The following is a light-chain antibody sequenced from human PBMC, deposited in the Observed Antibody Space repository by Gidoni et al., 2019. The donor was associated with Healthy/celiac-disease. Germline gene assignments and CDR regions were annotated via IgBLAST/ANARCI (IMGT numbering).Light chain of an antibody. CDR3: AAWDDSLSGLP. J-gene: IGLJ2*01. Sequence: QSVLTQPPSASGTPGQRVTISCSGSSSNIESNYVYWYQQLPGTAPKLLIYRNNQRPSGVPDRFSGSKSGTSASLAISGLRSEDEADYYCAAWDDSLSGLPFGGGTKLTVL. CDR1: SSNIESNY. V-gene: IGLV1-47*01. CDR2: RNN.